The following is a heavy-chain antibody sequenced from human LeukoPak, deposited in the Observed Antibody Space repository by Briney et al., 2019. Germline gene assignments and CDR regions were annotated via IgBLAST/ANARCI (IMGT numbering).Heavy chain of an antibody. V-gene: IGHV3-9*03. Sequence: PTGGSLRLSCAASGFTFDDYAMHWVRQAPGKGLEWVSGISWNSGSIGYADSVKGRFTISRDNAKNSLYLQMNSLRAEDMALYYCAKSGSYEEAFDYWGQGTLVTVSS. D-gene: IGHD1-26*01. CDR3: AKSGSYEEAFDY. CDR1: GFTFDDYA. CDR2: ISWNSGSI. J-gene: IGHJ4*02.